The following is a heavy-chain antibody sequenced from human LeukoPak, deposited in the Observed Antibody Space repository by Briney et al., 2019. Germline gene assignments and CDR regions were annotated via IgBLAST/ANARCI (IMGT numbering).Heavy chain of an antibody. D-gene: IGHD2-8*01. CDR2: ISTGSSTT. CDR1: EFAFSTYN. Sequence: GGSLRLSCAASEFAFSTYNMNWVRQAPGKGLEWVSYISTGSSTTYYADSVKGRFTISRDNVENSLYLQMNSLRDEDTAVYYCARGGSGYCTNGVCSNSRRGSAGIDYWGQGTLVTVSS. J-gene: IGHJ4*02. CDR3: ARGGSGYCTNGVCSNSRRGSAGIDY. V-gene: IGHV3-48*02.